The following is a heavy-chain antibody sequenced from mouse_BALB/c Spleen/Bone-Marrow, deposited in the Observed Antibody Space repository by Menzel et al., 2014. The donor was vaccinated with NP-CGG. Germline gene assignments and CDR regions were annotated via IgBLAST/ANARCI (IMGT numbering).Heavy chain of an antibody. J-gene: IGHJ3*01. V-gene: IGHV1S16*01. CDR3: TRSGPGFAY. CDR1: GYPFTSYY. CDR2: INPSRGGT. Sequence: QVPLQQSWAELVTPGASVKLSCQASGYPFTSYYMYLVKQRPGHGLEWIGEINPSRGGTNCNEKVKRKATLTVDKSSSTAYMQLSSLTSEDSAVYYCTRSGPGFAYWGQGTLVTVSA.